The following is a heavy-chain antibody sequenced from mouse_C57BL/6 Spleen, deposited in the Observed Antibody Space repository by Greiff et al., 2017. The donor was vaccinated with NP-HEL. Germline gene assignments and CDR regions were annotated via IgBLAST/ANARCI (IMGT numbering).Heavy chain of an antibody. CDR2: IYPGDGDT. CDR1: GYAFSSYW. CDR3: ARERDSSGYEFAY. J-gene: IGHJ3*01. Sequence: QVQLKQSGAELVKPGASVKISCKASGYAFSSYWMNWVKQRPGKGLEWIGQIYPGDGDTNYNGKFKGKATLTADKSSSTAYMQLSSLTSEDSAVYFCARERDSSGYEFAYWGQGTLVTVSA. D-gene: IGHD3-2*02. V-gene: IGHV1-80*01.